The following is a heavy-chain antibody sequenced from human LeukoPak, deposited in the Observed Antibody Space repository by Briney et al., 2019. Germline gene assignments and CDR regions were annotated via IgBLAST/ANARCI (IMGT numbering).Heavy chain of an antibody. Sequence: AGGSLRLSCAASGFTFSSYGMHWVRQAPGKGLEWVAVIWYDGSNKYYADSVKGRFTISRDNSKNTLYLQMNSLRAEDTAVYHCAREYYDILTGYRQYYFDYWGQGTLVTVSS. CDR2: IWYDGSNK. CDR1: GFTFSSYG. J-gene: IGHJ4*02. V-gene: IGHV3-33*01. CDR3: AREYYDILTGYRQYYFDY. D-gene: IGHD3-9*01.